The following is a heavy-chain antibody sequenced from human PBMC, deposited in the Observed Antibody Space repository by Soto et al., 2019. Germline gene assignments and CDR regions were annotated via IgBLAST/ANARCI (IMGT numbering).Heavy chain of an antibody. CDR2: IIPLFGTT. V-gene: IGHV1-69*01. Sequence: QVQVVQSGVEVRRPGSSVKVSCKASGDTFKNCVISWVRQAPGQGLEWMGGIIPLFGTTDFAQRFQGRHTITTDESTTTAYMELSRLRSEDTATYYCAAELGFGKLSVVWGQGTTVIFSS. D-gene: IGHD3-10*01. CDR3: AAELGFGKLSVV. CDR1: GDTFKNCV. J-gene: IGHJ6*02.